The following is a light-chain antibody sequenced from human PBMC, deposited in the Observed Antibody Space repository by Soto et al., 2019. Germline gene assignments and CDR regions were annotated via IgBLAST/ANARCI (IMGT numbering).Light chain of an antibody. J-gene: IGLJ2*01. V-gene: IGLV2-23*02. CDR1: SSDVGSYNL. CDR2: EVS. CDR3: CSYAGSSTLV. Sequence: QSVLTQPASVSGSPGQSITISRTGTSSDVGSYNLVSWYQQHPGKAPKLMIYEVSKRPSGVSNRFSGSKSGNTASLTMSGLQAEDEADYYCCSYAGSSTLVFGGGTKLTVL.